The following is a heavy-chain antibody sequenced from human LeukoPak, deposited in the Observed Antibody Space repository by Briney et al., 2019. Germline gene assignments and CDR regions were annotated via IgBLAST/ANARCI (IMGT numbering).Heavy chain of an antibody. CDR3: AKGGYSNGRYYYYYMDV. Sequence: AGGSLRLSCAASGFTFSSYAMTWVRQAPGKGLEWVSSFSFNGESTYYADSAKGRFTISGDNSKNTLYLQMNSLRAEDTAVYYCAKGGYSNGRYYYYYMDVWGEGTTVTVSS. D-gene: IGHD5-18*01. J-gene: IGHJ6*03. CDR1: GFTFSSYA. V-gene: IGHV3-23*01. CDR2: FSFNGEST.